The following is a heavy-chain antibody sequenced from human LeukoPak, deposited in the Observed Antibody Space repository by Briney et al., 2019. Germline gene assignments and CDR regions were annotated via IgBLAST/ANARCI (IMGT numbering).Heavy chain of an antibody. Sequence: SETLSLTCTVSGDSISSYYWSWIRQPPGKGLEWIGYIYYSGSTNYNPSLKSRVTISVDTSKNQFSLKLSSVTAADTAVYYCARDPMNRRFDYWGQGTLVTVSS. CDR1: GDSISSYY. D-gene: IGHD3-22*01. CDR2: IYYSGST. V-gene: IGHV4-59*01. CDR3: ARDPMNRRFDY. J-gene: IGHJ4*02.